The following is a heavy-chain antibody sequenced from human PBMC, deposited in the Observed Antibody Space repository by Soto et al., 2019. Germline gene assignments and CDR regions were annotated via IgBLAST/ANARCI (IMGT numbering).Heavy chain of an antibody. V-gene: IGHV4-34*01. Sequence: QVQLQQWGAGLLKPSETLSLTCAVYGGSFSGYYWSWIRQPPGKGLEWIGEINHSGSTNYNPSLKSRVTISVDTSKHQFSLKLSSVTAADTAVYYCARARGYCSSTSCYLNWFDPWGQGTLVTVSS. J-gene: IGHJ5*02. CDR2: INHSGST. CDR3: ARARGYCSSTSCYLNWFDP. CDR1: GGSFSGYY. D-gene: IGHD2-2*01.